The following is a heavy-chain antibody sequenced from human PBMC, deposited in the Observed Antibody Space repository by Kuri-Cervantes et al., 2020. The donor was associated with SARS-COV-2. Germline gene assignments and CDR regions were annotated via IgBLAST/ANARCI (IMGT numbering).Heavy chain of an antibody. D-gene: IGHD6-19*01. V-gene: IGHV4-4*07. J-gene: IGHJ2*01. CDR3: SRSRIAVAYGYFDL. Sequence: SETLSLTCTVSGGSISGYYWSWIRQPAGKGLEWIGRIYTSGSTNYNPSLKSRVTMSVDPSKNQFSLKLSSVTAADTDVYYCSRSRIAVAYGYFDLWGRGTLVTVSS. CDR2: IYTSGST. CDR1: GGSISGYY.